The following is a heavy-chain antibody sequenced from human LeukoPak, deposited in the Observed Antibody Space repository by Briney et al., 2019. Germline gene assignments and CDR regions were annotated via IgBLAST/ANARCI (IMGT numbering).Heavy chain of an antibody. CDR2: IYYSGST. CDR1: GGSISSYY. Sequence: PSETLSLTCTVSGGSISSYYWSWIRQPPGRGLEWIGYIYYSGSTNYNPSLKSRVTISVDTSKNQFSLKLSSVTAADTAVYYCARDHEDYYMDVWGKGTTVTISS. V-gene: IGHV4-59*01. CDR3: ARDHEDYYMDV. J-gene: IGHJ6*03.